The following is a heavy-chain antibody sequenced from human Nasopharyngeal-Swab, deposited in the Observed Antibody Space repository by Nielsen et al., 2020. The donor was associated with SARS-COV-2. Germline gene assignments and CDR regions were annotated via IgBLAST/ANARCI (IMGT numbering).Heavy chain of an antibody. D-gene: IGHD3-3*01. CDR1: GFTFSDYY. Sequence: GESLKISCAASGFTFSDYYMTWIRQAPGKGLEWVSYISSSSNTIYYADSVKGRFTISRDNAKNSLYLQMNSLRADDTAVYYCARSGSGGYFDYWGQGTLVTVSS. CDR2: ISSSSNTI. V-gene: IGHV3-11*01. CDR3: ARSGSGGYFDY. J-gene: IGHJ4*02.